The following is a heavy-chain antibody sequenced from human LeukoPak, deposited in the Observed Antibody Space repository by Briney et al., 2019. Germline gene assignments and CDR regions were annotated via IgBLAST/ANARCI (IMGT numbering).Heavy chain of an antibody. CDR2: IIPIFGTA. CDR3: ARQRSSSWPNDY. Sequence: ASVKVSCKASGGTFSSYAISWVRQAPGQGLEWMGGIIPIFGTANYAQKFQGRVTITADKSTSTAYMELSSLRSDDTAVYYCARQRSSSWPNDYWGQGTLVTVSS. V-gene: IGHV1-69*06. D-gene: IGHD6-13*01. CDR1: GGTFSSYA. J-gene: IGHJ4*02.